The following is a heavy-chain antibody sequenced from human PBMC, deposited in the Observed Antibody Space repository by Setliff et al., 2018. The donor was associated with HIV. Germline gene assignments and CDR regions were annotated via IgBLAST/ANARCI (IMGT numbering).Heavy chain of an antibody. V-gene: IGHV4-31*03. CDR1: GGSISSGGFY. J-gene: IGHJ4*02. D-gene: IGHD3-10*01. CDR2: IYNTGST. CDR3: ARGLNYYGSGSYLPLGY. Sequence: KPSETLSLTCTVPGGSISSGGFYWTWIRQHPGKGLEWIGYIYNTGSTYHSPSLESRVTISIDTSKNQISLKLSSVTAADTAVYYCARGLNYYGSGSYLPLGYWGQGTLVTVSS.